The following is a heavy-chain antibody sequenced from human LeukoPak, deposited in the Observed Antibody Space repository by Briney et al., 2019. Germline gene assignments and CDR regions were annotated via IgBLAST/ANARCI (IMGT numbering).Heavy chain of an antibody. J-gene: IGHJ3*02. CDR3: AIVKYGAFDI. CDR2: IYTSGST. D-gene: IGHD2-8*01. V-gene: IGHV4-4*07. Sequence: ASETLSLTCTVSGGSISSYYWSWIRQPAGKGLECIGRIYTSGSTNYNPSLKSRVTMSVDTSKNQFSLKLSSVTAADRAVYYCAIVKYGAFDIWGQGTMVTVSS. CDR1: GGSISSYY.